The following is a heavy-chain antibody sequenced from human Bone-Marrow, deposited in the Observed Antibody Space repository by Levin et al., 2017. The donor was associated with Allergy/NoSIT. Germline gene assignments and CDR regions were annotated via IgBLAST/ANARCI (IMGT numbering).Heavy chain of an antibody. J-gene: IGHJ6*02. V-gene: IGHV3-23*01. Sequence: GESLKISCVASGFTFSSYGMSWVRQAPGEGLEWVSSMSGVGSSTYYADSVKDRFTISRDNSRDTLYLQMNSLRAEDTAIYYCAKYLRTTYFYYGLDVWGQGTTVIVSS. CDR2: MSGVGSST. D-gene: IGHD1-1*01. CDR1: GFTFSSYG. CDR3: AKYLRTTYFYYGLDV.